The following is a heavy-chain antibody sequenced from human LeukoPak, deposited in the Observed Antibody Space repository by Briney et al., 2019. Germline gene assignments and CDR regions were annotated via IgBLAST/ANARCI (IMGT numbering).Heavy chain of an antibody. CDR1: GYIFTDYA. Sequence: ASVKVSCKASGYIFTDYAIHWLRQAPGQRPEWMGWMNAGNGNTKYSQKFQGRITLIRDTSAATAYMELSSLRHDDLAVYYCARGRGTSGSNSDFYYYYYMDVWGKGTTVTVSS. V-gene: IGHV1-3*01. D-gene: IGHD2-15*01. CDR3: ARGRGTSGSNSDFYYYYYMDV. CDR2: MNAGNGNT. J-gene: IGHJ6*03.